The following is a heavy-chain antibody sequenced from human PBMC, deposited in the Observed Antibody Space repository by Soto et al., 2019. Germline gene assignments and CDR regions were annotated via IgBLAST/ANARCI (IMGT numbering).Heavy chain of an antibody. Sequence: PSETLSLTCTLSGGYISSGDYYWSWIRQPPGKGLEWIGYIYYSGSTHYNPSLKSRVTISVDTSKNQFTLQLSSVTAADTAVYYCAREGTNNYNDFSANYGMDVWGQGTTVTVSS. D-gene: IGHD3-3*01. CDR1: GGYISSGDYY. V-gene: IGHV4-30-4*01. J-gene: IGHJ6*02. CDR2: IYYSGST. CDR3: AREGTNNYNDFSANYGMDV.